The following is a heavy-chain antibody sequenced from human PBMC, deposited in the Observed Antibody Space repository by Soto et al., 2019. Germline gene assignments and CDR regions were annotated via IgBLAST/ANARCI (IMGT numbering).Heavy chain of an antibody. J-gene: IGHJ6*02. D-gene: IGHD1-1*01. CDR1: GCTFSSYA. CDR2: IIPIFGTA. Sequence: QVQLVQSWAEVKKPGSSVKVSCKASGCTFSSYAISWVRQAPGQGLEWMGGIIPIFGTANYAQKFQGRVTNTADESTSPAYMELSSLRSEDTAVYYCARDDERRISKTKSYSDYDGMEVWGQGTTVTVSS. CDR3: ARDDERRISKTKSYSDYDGMEV. V-gene: IGHV1-69*01.